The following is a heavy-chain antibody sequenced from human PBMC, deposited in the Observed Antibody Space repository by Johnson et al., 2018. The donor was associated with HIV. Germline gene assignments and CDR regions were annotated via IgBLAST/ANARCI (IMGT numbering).Heavy chain of an antibody. CDR1: GFTFDDYG. J-gene: IGHJ3*02. CDR3: ARAMYADDYGDYLFLAPRLDAFDI. D-gene: IGHD4-17*01. V-gene: IGHV3-20*04. Sequence: VQLVESGGGVVRPEGSLRLSCAASGFTFDDYGMSWVRQAPGKGLEWVSGINWNGGSTGYADSVKGRFTISRDKAKNTLYLQMNSLRAEDTAVYYCARAMYADDYGDYLFLAPRLDAFDIWGQGTMVTVSS. CDR2: INWNGGST.